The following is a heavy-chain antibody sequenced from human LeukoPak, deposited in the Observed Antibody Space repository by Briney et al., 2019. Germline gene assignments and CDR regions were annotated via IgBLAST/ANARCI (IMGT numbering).Heavy chain of an antibody. CDR3: ASGVYYGSGSYSWAIY. J-gene: IGHJ4*02. V-gene: IGHV4-39*01. CDR1: GGSISSSSYY. Sequence: SETLSLTCTVSGGSISSSSYYWGWIRRPPGKGLEWIGSIYYSGSTYYNPSLKSRVTISVDTSKNQFSLKLSSVTAADTAVYYCASGVYYGSGSYSWAIYWGQGTLVTVSS. CDR2: IYYSGST. D-gene: IGHD3-10*01.